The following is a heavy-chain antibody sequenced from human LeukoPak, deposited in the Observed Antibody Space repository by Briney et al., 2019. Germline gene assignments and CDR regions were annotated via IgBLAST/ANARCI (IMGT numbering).Heavy chain of an antibody. CDR3: ARGGTPNCSGGSCYDY. CDR2: IIPILGIA. V-gene: IGHV1-69*04. J-gene: IGHJ4*02. Sequence: GASVNVSCKASVCTFSSYAISWVRQAPGQALEWMGMIIPILGIANYAQKFQGRVTITPDKSPSTAYMELSSLRSEDTAVYYCARGGTPNCSGGSCYDYWGQGTLVTVSS. CDR1: VCTFSSYA. D-gene: IGHD2-15*01.